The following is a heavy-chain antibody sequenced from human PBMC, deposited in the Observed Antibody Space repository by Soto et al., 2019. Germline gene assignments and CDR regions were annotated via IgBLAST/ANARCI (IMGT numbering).Heavy chain of an antibody. J-gene: IGHJ4*02. D-gene: IGHD1-26*01. V-gene: IGHV1-2*02. CDR3: ARDPSGSSHELDY. CDR1: GYAFTGYV. CDR2: INPNSGGT. Sequence: ASVKVSCKASGYAFTGYVMHWVRQAPGQGLEWMGWINPNSGGTNYAQKFQGRVTMTRDTSISTAYMELSRLRSDDTAVYYCARDPSGSSHELDYWGQGTLVTVSS.